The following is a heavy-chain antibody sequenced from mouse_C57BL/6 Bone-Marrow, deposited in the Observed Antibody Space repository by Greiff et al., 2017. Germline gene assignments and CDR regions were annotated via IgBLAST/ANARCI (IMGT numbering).Heavy chain of an antibody. V-gene: IGHV1-55*01. Sequence: QVQLQQPGAELVKPGASVKMSCKASGYTFTSYWITWVKQRPGQGLEWIGDIYPGSGSTNYNEKFKSKATLTVDTSSSTAYMQLSSLTSADSAVYYCARWGWLLLYAMDYWGQGTSVTVSS. CDR1: GYTFTSYW. J-gene: IGHJ4*01. D-gene: IGHD2-3*01. CDR2: IYPGSGST. CDR3: ARWGWLLLYAMDY.